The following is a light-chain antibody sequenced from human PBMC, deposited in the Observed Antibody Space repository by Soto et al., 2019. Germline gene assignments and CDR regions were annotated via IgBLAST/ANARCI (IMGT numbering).Light chain of an antibody. V-gene: IGLV2-14*01. CDR1: NSDVGGYNY. CDR3: SSYTTSNTRQIV. J-gene: IGLJ1*01. Sequence: QSVLTQPASVSGSPGQSITISCTGTNSDVGGYNYVSWYQQHPGKAPKFMIYDVSSRPSGVSDRFSGSKSGNTASLTISGLQAEYEADYYCSSYTTSNTRQIVFGTGTKVTVL. CDR2: DVS.